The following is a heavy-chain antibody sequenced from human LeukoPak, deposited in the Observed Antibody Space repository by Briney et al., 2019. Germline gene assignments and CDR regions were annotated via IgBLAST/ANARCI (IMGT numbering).Heavy chain of an antibody. V-gene: IGHV3-66*01. CDR3: ARDTSSGWYGDFDY. CDR1: GFTFSSNY. D-gene: IGHD6-19*01. J-gene: IGHJ4*02. Sequence: GGSLRLSCAASGFTFSSNYMSWVRQAPGKGLEWVSVIYSGGSTYYADSVKGRFTISRDNSKNTLYLQMNSLRAEDTAVYYCARDTSSGWYGDFDYWGQGTLVTVSS. CDR2: IYSGGST.